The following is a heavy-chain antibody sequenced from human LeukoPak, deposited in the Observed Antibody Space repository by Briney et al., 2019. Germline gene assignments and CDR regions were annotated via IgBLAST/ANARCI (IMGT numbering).Heavy chain of an antibody. CDR3: ARGPYDYGEYIDY. CDR1: GFTFDDYA. CDR2: ISGGGGDT. D-gene: IGHD4-17*01. V-gene: IGHV3-43*02. Sequence: PGGSLRLSCAASGFTFDDYAMHWVRHAPGKGLEWVALISGGGGDTYYADSVKGRFTISRDNSKNSLFLKMNSLRAEDRAVYYCARGPYDYGEYIDYWGQGTLVTDSS. J-gene: IGHJ4*02.